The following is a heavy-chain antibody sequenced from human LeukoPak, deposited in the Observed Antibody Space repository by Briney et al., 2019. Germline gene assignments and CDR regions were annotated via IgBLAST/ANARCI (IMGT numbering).Heavy chain of an antibody. CDR1: GYTFTDYY. J-gene: IGHJ5*02. CDR2: INPNSGGT. D-gene: IGHD6-13*01. Sequence: GASVKVSCKALGYTFTDYYIHWVRQAPGQGLEWMGRINPNSGGTNYARKFQGRVTVTRDTSISTAYMELNRLTSDDTAVYYCAKCGDFIAASYNWFDPWGPGTLVTVSS. V-gene: IGHV1-2*06. CDR3: AKCGDFIAASYNWFDP.